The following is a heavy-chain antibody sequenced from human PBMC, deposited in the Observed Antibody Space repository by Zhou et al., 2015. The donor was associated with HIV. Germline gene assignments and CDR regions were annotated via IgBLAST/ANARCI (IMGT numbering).Heavy chain of an antibody. D-gene: IGHD6-6*01. Sequence: EVRLVESGGNLVQPGRSLRLSCAASGFNFLDYAMHWVRHAPGKGLEWVSGISWNGAGQGYADSVKGRFTISRDNAKTSLYLQMNSLRADDTALYYCAKAQLGYSSSLPGDYWGQGTLVTVSS. CDR2: ISWNGAGQ. CDR3: AKAQLGYSSSLPGDY. V-gene: IGHV3-9*01. J-gene: IGHJ4*02. CDR1: GFNFLDYA.